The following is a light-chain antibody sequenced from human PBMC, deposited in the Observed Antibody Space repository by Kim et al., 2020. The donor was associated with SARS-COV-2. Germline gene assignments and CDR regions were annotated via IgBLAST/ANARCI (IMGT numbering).Light chain of an antibody. CDR2: DNN. CDR1: RSNIGSNP. Sequence: QSVLTQPPSVSAAPGQKVTISCSGSRSNIGSNPVSWYQQFPGTAPKLITYDNNKRPSGIPDRFSSSKSGTSATLGITGLRTGDEAHYYCATWDSSLSVGVFGGGTQRTVL. V-gene: IGLV1-51*01. J-gene: IGLJ3*02. CDR3: ATWDSSLSVGV.